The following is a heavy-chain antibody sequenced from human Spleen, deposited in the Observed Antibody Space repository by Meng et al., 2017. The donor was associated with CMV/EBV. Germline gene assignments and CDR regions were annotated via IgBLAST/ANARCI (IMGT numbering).Heavy chain of an antibody. CDR1: YTFTNNE. V-gene: IGHV1-8*01. J-gene: IGHJ5*02. D-gene: IGHD3-3*01. Sequence: YTFTNNEINWVRQATGQGLEWMGWMNPRSGNTDYVLKFQGRVTFTMNTSISTAYMELSSLRSEDTAIYYCARGGTIFGVVNANWFDPWGQGTLVTVSS. CDR3: ARGGTIFGVVNANWFDP. CDR2: MNPRSGNT.